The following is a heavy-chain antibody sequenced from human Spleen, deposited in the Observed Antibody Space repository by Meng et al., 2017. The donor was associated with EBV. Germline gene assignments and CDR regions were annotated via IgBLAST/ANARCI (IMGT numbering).Heavy chain of an antibody. J-gene: IGHJ4*02. CDR2: TNEDGRIT. CDR3: SRDLAGADDV. V-gene: IGHV3-74*01. D-gene: IGHD5-24*01. CDR1: GFTFRRYW. Sequence: EVQLVRSGGASVQPGGSLGLSCAASGFTFRRYWMHWVRQAPGKGLVWVARTNEDGRITDYADAVKGRFTISRDNTKNILYLQMNSLRSEDTATYFCSRDLAGADDVWGQGDLVTVSS.